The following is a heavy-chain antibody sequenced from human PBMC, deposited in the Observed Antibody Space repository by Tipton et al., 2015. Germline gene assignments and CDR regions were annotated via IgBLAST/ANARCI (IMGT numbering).Heavy chain of an antibody. CDR3: ARDLLGYDYVWGSFRYSGMDV. J-gene: IGHJ6*02. D-gene: IGHD3-16*02. V-gene: IGHV4-4*02. CDR2: INHGGSS. CDR1: GDSISSSNW. Sequence: TLSLTCSVSGDSISSSNWWSWVRQPPGKGLEWIGEINHGGSSNYKTSLNSRVSVSVDTSKNQFSLRVSSVTAADTAMYYCARDLLGYDYVWGSFRYSGMDVWGQGTTVTVSS.